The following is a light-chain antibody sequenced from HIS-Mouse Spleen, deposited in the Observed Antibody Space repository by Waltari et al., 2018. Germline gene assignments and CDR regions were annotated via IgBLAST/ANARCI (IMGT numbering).Light chain of an antibody. Sequence: QSALTQPASVSGSPGQSITISCTGTRRDVGSYNLVSWYQQHPGKAPKLMIYEGSKRPSGVSNRFSGSKSGNTASLTISGLQAEDEADYYCCSYAGSSTFPYVFGTGTKVTVL. V-gene: IGLV2-23*03. J-gene: IGLJ1*01. CDR2: EGS. CDR3: CSYAGSSTFPYV. CDR1: RRDVGSYNL.